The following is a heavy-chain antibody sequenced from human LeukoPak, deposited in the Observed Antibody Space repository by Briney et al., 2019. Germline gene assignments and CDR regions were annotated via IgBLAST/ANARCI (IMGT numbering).Heavy chain of an antibody. CDR2: IYYSGST. D-gene: IGHD5-12*01. Sequence: SETLSLTCTVPGDSISSYYWSWIRQPPGKGLEWIGYIYYSGSTNYNPSLKSRVAISVDTSKNQFSLKLSSVTAADTAVYYCASNIVATEGAFDYWGQGTLVTVSS. J-gene: IGHJ4*02. V-gene: IGHV4-59*01. CDR3: ASNIVATEGAFDY. CDR1: GDSISSYY.